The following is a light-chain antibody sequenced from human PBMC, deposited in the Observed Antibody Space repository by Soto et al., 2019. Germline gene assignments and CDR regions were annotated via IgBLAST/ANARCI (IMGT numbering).Light chain of an antibody. J-gene: IGKJ5*01. CDR1: QSVSTY. Sequence: EIVLTQSPATLSLSPGERATLSCRASQSVSTYLAWYQQRPGQAPRLLIYDASYRATDITTRFSGSGSGTDFTLSISSLEPEDFAVYYCQQRRIWPPTITFGQGTRLDIK. CDR2: DAS. V-gene: IGKV3-11*01. CDR3: QQRRIWPPTIT.